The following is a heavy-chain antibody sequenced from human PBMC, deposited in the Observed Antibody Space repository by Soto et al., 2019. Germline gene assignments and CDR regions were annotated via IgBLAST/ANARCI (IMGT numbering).Heavy chain of an antibody. CDR1: GYTFTGYY. CDR2: INPNSGGA. V-gene: IGHV1-2*04. J-gene: IGHJ3*01. CDR3: SRDYYDVSASYGLEI. Sequence: QVHLVQSGAEVVKPGASVKVSCKASGYTFTGYYIHWVRQAPGQGLEWMGWINPNSGGANIAQKVQGWVTMTRDTSISTAYMELTRLRSNDTAVYYCSRDYYDVSASYGLEIWGQGKKVTVAA. D-gene: IGHD3-16*01.